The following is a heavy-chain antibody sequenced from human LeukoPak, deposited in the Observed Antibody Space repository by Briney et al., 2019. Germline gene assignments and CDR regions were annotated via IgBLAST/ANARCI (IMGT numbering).Heavy chain of an antibody. CDR1: GDSFSGYY. CDR3: ARHVYGKGMYV. J-gene: IGHJ6*04. V-gene: IGHV4-59*08. CDR2: IYSSGGT. D-gene: IGHD4-17*01. Sequence: PSETLSLTCTVSGDSFSGYYWGWIRQPPGKGLECVGYIYSSGGTACNPSLKSRLTISIDTSKNQFSLTLSSVTAADTAIYYCARHVYGKGMYVWGKGTTVTVSS.